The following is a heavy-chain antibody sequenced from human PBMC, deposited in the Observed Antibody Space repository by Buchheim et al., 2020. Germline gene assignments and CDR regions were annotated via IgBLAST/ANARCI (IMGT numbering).Heavy chain of an antibody. CDR2: IYTSGST. V-gene: IGHV4-61*02. D-gene: IGHD5-12*01. J-gene: IGHJ4*02. CDR1: GGSISSGSYY. CDR3: ARVHGYSGYQPPYYFDY. Sequence: QVQLQESGPGLVKPSQTLSLTCTVSGGSISSGSYYWSWIRQPAGKGLEWIGRIYTSGSTNYNPSLKSRVTISVDTSKNQFSLKLISVTAADTAVYYCARVHGYSGYQPPYYFDYWGQGTL.